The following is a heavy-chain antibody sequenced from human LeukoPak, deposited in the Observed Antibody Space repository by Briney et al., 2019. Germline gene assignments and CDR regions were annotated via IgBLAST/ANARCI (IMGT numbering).Heavy chain of an antibody. V-gene: IGHV1-18*01. CDR2: ISAYNGNT. D-gene: IGHD3-10*01. CDR3: ARAHITMVRGAPNDY. J-gene: IGHJ4*02. CDR1: GYTFTSYG. Sequence: ASVKVSCKASGYTFTSYGISWVRQAPGQGREWMGWISAYNGNTNYAQKLQGRVTMTTDTSTSTAYMELRGLRSDDTAVYYCARAHITMVRGAPNDYWGQGTLVTVSS.